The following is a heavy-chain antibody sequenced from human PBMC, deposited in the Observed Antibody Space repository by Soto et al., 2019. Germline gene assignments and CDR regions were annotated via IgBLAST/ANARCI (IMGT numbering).Heavy chain of an antibody. D-gene: IGHD4-4*01. J-gene: IGHJ4*02. Sequence: GGSLRLSCAASGFTFSTYSMNWVRQAPGKGLEWVSSISGSGNYTHYADFLRGRFTISRDNAKTSLYLQMNSLRAEDTAVYYCAREGINNYNEYYFDSWGQGTVVNVSS. V-gene: IGHV3-21*01. CDR1: GFTFSTYS. CDR2: ISGSGNYT. CDR3: AREGINNYNEYYFDS.